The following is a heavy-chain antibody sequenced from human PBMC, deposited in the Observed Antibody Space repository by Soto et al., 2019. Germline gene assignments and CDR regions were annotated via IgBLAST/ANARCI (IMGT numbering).Heavy chain of an antibody. CDR3: ARDRGYDAHDYYYNAMDV. CDR2: ISGGGGGT. J-gene: IGHJ6*02. Sequence: PGGSLRLSCAASGFTFSSYAMNWVRQAPGKGLEWVSGISGGGGGTYYADSVKGRFTISRDNAKNSLYLQMNSLGVEDTAVYYCARDRGYDAHDYYYNAMDVWGQGTTVTVSS. CDR1: GFTFSSYA. D-gene: IGHD2-15*01. V-gene: IGHV3-23*01.